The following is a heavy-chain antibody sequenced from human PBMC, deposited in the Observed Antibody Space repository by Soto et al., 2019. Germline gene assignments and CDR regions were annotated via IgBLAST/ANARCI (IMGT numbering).Heavy chain of an antibody. J-gene: IGHJ4*02. V-gene: IGHV3-21*01. Sequence: EVQLVESGGGLVKPGGSLRLSCAASGFTFSSYNMNWVRQAPGKGLEWVSSISGSSSYIYYSDSVKCRFTISRDNAKNSLYLQMNSLRAEDTAVYFCARDSSSWYYWGQGTLVTVSS. CDR3: ARDSSSWYY. D-gene: IGHD6-13*01. CDR2: ISGSSSYI. CDR1: GFTFSSYN.